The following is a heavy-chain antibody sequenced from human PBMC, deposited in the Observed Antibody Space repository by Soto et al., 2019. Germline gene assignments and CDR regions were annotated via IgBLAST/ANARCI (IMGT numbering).Heavy chain of an antibody. CDR1: GGTFSSYT. CDR3: AKYDILTRPTFNGGACPAFNDAFDI. Sequence: GASVKVSCKASGGTFSSYTISWVRQAPGQGLEWMGRIIPILGIANYAQKFQGRVTITADKSTSTAYMELSSLRSEDTAVYYCAKYDILTRPTFNGGACPAFNDAFDIWGQGTTVTVSS. CDR2: IIPILGIA. J-gene: IGHJ3*02. D-gene: IGHD3-9*01. V-gene: IGHV1-69*02.